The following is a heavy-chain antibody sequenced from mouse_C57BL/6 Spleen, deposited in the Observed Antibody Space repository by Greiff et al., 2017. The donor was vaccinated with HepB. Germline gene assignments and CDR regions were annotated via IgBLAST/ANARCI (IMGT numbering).Heavy chain of an antibody. Sequence: VQLQQSGPELVKPGASVKISCKASGYAFSSSWMNWVKQRPGKGLEWIGRIYPGDGDTNYNGKFKGKATLTADKSSSTAYMQLSSLTSEDSAVYFCARKGLGDDGYYVNFDYWGQGTTLTVSS. CDR2: IYPGDGDT. D-gene: IGHD2-3*01. J-gene: IGHJ2*01. CDR1: GYAFSSSW. CDR3: ARKGLGDDGYYVNFDY. V-gene: IGHV1-82*01.